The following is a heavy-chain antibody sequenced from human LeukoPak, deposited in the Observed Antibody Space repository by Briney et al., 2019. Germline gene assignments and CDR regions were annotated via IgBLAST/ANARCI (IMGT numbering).Heavy chain of an antibody. CDR2: ISYDGSNE. V-gene: IGHV3-30-3*01. CDR3: AKDRGMLDAFDI. J-gene: IGHJ3*02. D-gene: IGHD2-8*01. Sequence: GGSLRLSCAASGFTFTTYAMHWVRQAPGKGLEWVAVISYDGSNEYYADSVKGRFTISRDNSKNTLYLQMNSLRAEDTAVYYCAKDRGMLDAFDIWGQGTMVTASS. CDR1: GFTFTTYA.